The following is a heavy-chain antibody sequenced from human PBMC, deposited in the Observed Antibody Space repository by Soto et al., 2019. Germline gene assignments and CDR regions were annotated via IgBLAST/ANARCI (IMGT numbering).Heavy chain of an antibody. Sequence: SETLSLTCTVSGGSISSGDYYWSWIRQPPGKGLEWIGSIYYSGSTYYNPSLKSRVTISVDTSKNQFSLKLSSVTAADTAVYYCARRVVAAPFDYWGQGTLVTVSS. CDR3: ARRVVAAPFDY. V-gene: IGHV4-39*01. CDR2: IYYSGST. J-gene: IGHJ4*02. CDR1: GGSISSGDYY. D-gene: IGHD2-15*01.